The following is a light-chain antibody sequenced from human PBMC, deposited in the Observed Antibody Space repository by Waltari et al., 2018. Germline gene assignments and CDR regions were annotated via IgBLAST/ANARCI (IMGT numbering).Light chain of an antibody. Sequence: DIQMTQYPSSLSASVGDRVTITCRASQSISNFLNWYQQKPGKAPKLLISATSTLQTGVPSRFSGSGSGTDFSLNISSLQPEDFATYYCQQSYSIPISFGPGTEVEIK. CDR1: QSISNF. V-gene: IGKV1-39*01. J-gene: IGKJ3*01. CDR3: QQSYSIPIS. CDR2: ATS.